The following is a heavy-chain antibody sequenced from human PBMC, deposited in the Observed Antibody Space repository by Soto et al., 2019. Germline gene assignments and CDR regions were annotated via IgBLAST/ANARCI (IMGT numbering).Heavy chain of an antibody. CDR3: AMDYGDRPEYFQH. CDR1: GYTFTSYG. D-gene: IGHD4-17*01. Sequence: QVQLVQSGTDLKKPGASVKVSCKASGYTFTSYGISWVRQAPGQGLGWMGWISPLQGHTQYSQKAQGRVTLTTDTSSNAAYMEMTTLRVDDTAVYYCAMDYGDRPEYFQHWGQGTLVTVSS. V-gene: IGHV1-18*01. CDR2: ISPLQGHT. J-gene: IGHJ1*01.